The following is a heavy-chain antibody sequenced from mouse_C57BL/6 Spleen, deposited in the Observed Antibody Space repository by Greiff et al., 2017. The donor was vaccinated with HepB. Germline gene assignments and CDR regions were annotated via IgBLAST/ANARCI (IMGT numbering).Heavy chain of an antibody. D-gene: IGHD1-1*01. Sequence: QVQLQQPGAELVRPGSSVKLSCKASGYTFTSYWMDWVKQRPGQGLEWIGNIYPSDSETHYNQKFKDKATLSVDKSSSTAYMQLSSLTSEDSAVYYGAGGIYYYGSSYDWYFDVWGTGTTVTVSS. V-gene: IGHV1-61*01. CDR1: GYTFTSYW. CDR2: IYPSDSET. J-gene: IGHJ1*03. CDR3: AGGIYYYGSSYDWYFDV.